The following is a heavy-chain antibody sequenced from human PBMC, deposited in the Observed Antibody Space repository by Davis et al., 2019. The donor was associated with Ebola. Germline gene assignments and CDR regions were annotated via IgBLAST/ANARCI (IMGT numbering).Heavy chain of an antibody. CDR2: ITHSGNT. CDR1: GGSLNGYS. V-gene: IGHV4-34*01. CDR3: ARATRGSVALDY. Sequence: SETLSLTCGVLGGSLNGYSWTWIHQPPGKGLEWIGEITHSGNTDYKPSLKGRVTLSIDTSKNQFSLHLASVTAADTALYYCARATRGSVALDYWGQGSLVTVSS. D-gene: IGHD4-23*01. J-gene: IGHJ4*03.